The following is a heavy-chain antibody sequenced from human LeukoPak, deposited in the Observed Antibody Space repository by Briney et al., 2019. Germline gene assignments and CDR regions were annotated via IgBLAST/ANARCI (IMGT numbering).Heavy chain of an antibody. CDR2: ISSSSSYI. CDR3: ALLSTVRVDY. Sequence: GGSLRLSCAASGFTFSSYSMNWVRRPPARGREWGSSISSSSSYIYYADSVKGRFTISRDNAKNSLYLQMNSLRAEDTAVYYCALLSTVRVDYWGQGTLVTVSS. V-gene: IGHV3-21*01. J-gene: IGHJ4*02. CDR1: GFTFSSYS. D-gene: IGHD3-10*01.